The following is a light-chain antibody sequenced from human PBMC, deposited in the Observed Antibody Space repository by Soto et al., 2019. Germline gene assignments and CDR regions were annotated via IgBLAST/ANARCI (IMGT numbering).Light chain of an antibody. CDR1: QGISSN. Sequence: QLTQSPSSLSASVGDRVTITCRASQGISSNLAWYQQKPGRAPKLLIFGASTLQSGVLSRFSGSGSGTDFTLTISSLQPEDFATYFCQKLNAYPPWTFGQGTKV. CDR3: QKLNAYPPWT. CDR2: GAS. J-gene: IGKJ1*01. V-gene: IGKV1-9*01.